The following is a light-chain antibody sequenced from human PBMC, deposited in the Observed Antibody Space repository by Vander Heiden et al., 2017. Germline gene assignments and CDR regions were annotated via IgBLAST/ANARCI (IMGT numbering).Light chain of an antibody. Sequence: DIVMTQSPDSLAVSLGERATIQCKSSQSVLHSSNNTNYLAWYQQKPGQPPKLLIYWASTRESGVPDRFSGSGSGTDFTLAISSLQAEDVAVYYCQQYYTTPHTFGQGTKLEIK. J-gene: IGKJ2*01. CDR3: QQYYTTPHT. CDR1: QSVLHSSNNTNY. CDR2: WAS. V-gene: IGKV4-1*01.